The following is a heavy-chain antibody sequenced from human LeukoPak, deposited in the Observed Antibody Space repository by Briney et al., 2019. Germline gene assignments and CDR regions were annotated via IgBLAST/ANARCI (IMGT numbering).Heavy chain of an antibody. V-gene: IGHV4-39*07. CDR2: IYYSGST. J-gene: IGHJ5*02. CDR3: AGIAAAGTGDWFDP. Sequence: SETLSLTCTVSGGSISSSSYYWGWIRQPPGKGLEWIGSIYYSGSTNYNPSLKSRVTISVDTSKNQFSLKLSSVTAADTAVYYCAGIAAAGTGDWFDPWGQGTLVTVSS. D-gene: IGHD6-13*01. CDR1: GGSISSSSYY.